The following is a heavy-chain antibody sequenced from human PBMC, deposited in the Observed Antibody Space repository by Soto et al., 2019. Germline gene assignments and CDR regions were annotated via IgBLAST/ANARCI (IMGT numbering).Heavy chain of an antibody. CDR2: IIPIFGTA. J-gene: IGHJ2*01. Sequence: WASVKVSCKASGGTFSSYAISWVRQAPGQGLEWMGGIIPIFGTANYAQKFQGRVTITADESTSTAYMELSSLRSEDTAVYYCARRVNSNGYFDLWGRGTLVTVSS. CDR1: GGTFSSYA. V-gene: IGHV1-69*13. D-gene: IGHD1-20*01. CDR3: ARRVNSNGYFDL.